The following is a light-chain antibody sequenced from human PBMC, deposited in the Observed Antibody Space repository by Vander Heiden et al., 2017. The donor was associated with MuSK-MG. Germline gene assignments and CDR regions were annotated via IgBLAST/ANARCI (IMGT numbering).Light chain of an antibody. V-gene: IGKV1-5*01. Sequence: DIQMTQSPSTLSASVGDRVPITCRASPSISSWLAWYQQKPGKAPKLLIYEASSLESRVPSRFGSGGSGTEFTLTISSLQPDDFATYCYQQYKSYAYTFGRGTKLEIK. CDR2: EAS. CDR3: QQYKSYAYT. J-gene: IGKJ2*01. CDR1: PSISSW.